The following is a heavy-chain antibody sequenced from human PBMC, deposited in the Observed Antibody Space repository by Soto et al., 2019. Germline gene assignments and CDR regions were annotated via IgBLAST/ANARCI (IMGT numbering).Heavy chain of an antibody. CDR2: IDPSDSYT. J-gene: IGHJ6*02. CDR3: ARRDVVVPAAGYYYGMDV. Sequence: GESLKISCKGSGYSFTSYWISWVRQMPGKDLEWMGRIDPSDSYTNYSPSFQGHVTISADKSISTAYLQWSSLKASDTAMYYCARRDVVVPAAGYYYGMDVWGQGTTVTVSS. CDR1: GYSFTSYW. D-gene: IGHD2-2*01. V-gene: IGHV5-10-1*01.